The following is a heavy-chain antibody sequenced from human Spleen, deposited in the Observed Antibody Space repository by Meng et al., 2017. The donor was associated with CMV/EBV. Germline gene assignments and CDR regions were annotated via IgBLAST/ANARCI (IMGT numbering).Heavy chain of an antibody. CDR3: ARDIGYSYGSDYYYYGWDV. CDR1: GGSINNYY. J-gene: IGHJ6*02. CDR2: IYYTGST. Sequence: GSLRLSCTVSGGSINNYYWTWIRQPPGKGLEWIGNIYYTGSTNYNPSLQSRITISLDTPKNRFSLRLSSVTAADTAVYYCARDIGYSYGSDYYYYGWDVWGRGTTVTVS. D-gene: IGHD5-18*01. V-gene: IGHV4-59*01.